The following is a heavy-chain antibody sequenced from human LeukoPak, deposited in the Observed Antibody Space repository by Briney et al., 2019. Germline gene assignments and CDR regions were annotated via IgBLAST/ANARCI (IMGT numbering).Heavy chain of an antibody. CDR3: AGGYDSSGYYYHAFDI. D-gene: IGHD3-22*01. CDR1: GFTFSSYA. J-gene: IGHJ3*02. V-gene: IGHV3-23*01. CDR2: FNGCGGST. Sequence: GGSLRLSCAASGFTFSSYAMSWVRQAPGKGLEWVSAFNGCGGSTYYADSVKGRFTISRDNSKNTLYLQMNSRRAEDTAVYYCAGGYDSSGYYYHAFDIWGQGTMVTVSS.